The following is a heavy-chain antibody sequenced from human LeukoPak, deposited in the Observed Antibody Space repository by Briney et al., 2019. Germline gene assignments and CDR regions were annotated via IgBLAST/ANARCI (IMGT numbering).Heavy chain of an antibody. CDR3: ARVLRGYTYNWSDP. D-gene: IGHD6-13*01. Sequence: ASVKVSCKASGYTFTSYGISWVRQAPGQGLEWMGWISAYNGNTNYAQKLQGRVTMTTDTSTSTAYMELRSLRSDDTAVYYCARVLRGYTYNWSDPWGQGTLVTVSS. V-gene: IGHV1-18*01. CDR1: GYTFTSYG. J-gene: IGHJ5*02. CDR2: ISAYNGNT.